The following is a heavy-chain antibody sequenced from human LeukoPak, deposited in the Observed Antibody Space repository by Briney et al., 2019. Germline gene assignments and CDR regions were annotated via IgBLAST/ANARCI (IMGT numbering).Heavy chain of an antibody. Sequence: GGSLRLSCAASGFSFNSYAMSWVRQAPGKGLEWVSAISGSGGRTYYADSVKGRFTISRDNSNNTLYLQMNSLKTEDTAVYYCARDMSPGGYDYWGQGTLVTVSS. D-gene: IGHD5-12*01. CDR3: ARDMSPGGYDY. CDR2: ISGSGGRT. CDR1: GFSFNSYA. J-gene: IGHJ4*02. V-gene: IGHV3-23*01.